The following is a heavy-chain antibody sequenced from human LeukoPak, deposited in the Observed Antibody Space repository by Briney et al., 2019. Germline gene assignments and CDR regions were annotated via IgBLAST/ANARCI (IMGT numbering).Heavy chain of an antibody. J-gene: IGHJ6*03. D-gene: IGHD5-12*01. CDR2: ISSSSSYI. CDR1: GFTFSSYS. CDR3: ARESRYGDSGYDLPLYYYYYYMDV. V-gene: IGHV3-21*01. Sequence: PGGSLRLSCAASGFTFSSYSMNWVRQAPGKGLEWVSSISSSSSYIYYADSVKGRFTISRDNAKNSLYLQMNSLRAEDTAVYYCARESRYGDSGYDLPLYYYYYYMDVWGKGTTVTVSS.